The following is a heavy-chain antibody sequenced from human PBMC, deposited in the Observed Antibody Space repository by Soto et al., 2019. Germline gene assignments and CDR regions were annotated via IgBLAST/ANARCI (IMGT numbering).Heavy chain of an antibody. CDR1: GYTFTSYY. CDR3: ARESAFDI. Sequence: QVQLVQSGAEVKKPGASVKVSCKASGYTFTSYYMHWVRQAPGQGLEWMGIINPSGGRTSYGQKFQGRVNMSRDTATSRVYMELSSQRYEESAMYYCARESAFDIWGRETMVTGSS. CDR2: INPSGGRT. V-gene: IGHV1-46*01. J-gene: IGHJ3*02.